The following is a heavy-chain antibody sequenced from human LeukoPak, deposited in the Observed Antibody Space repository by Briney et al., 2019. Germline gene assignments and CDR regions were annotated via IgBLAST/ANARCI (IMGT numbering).Heavy chain of an antibody. CDR3: AKDSPTDYYDILTGYYNAFDY. CDR2: ISGSGGST. J-gene: IGHJ4*02. D-gene: IGHD3-9*01. V-gene: IGHV3-23*01. Sequence: GGSLRLSCAASGFTFSSYGMSWVRQAPGKGLEWVSAISGSGGSTYYADSVKGRFTISRDNSKNTLYLQMNSLRAEDTAVYYCAKDSPTDYYDILTGYYNAFDYWGQGTLVTVSS. CDR1: GFTFSSYG.